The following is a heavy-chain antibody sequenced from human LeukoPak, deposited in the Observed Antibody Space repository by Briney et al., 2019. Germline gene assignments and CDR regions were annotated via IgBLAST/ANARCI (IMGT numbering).Heavy chain of an antibody. Sequence: SGGSLRLSCAASGFTFSSYAMHWVRQAPGKGLEWVSSISTSSSYVYYADSVKGRFTISRDNAKNSLYLQMNSLRAEDTAVYYCARGSEWELLTCDFWGQGTVVTVSS. CDR1: GFTFSSYA. J-gene: IGHJ4*02. V-gene: IGHV3-21*01. CDR3: ARGSEWELLTCDF. D-gene: IGHD1-26*01. CDR2: ISTSSSYV.